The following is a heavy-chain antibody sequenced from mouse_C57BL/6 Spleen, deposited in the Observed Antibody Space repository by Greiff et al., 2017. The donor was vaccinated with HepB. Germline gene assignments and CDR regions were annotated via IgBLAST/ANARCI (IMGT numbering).Heavy chain of an antibody. CDR3: ARKGLSSYFDY. CDR1: GYTFTSYW. Sequence: SGAELVKPGASVKLSCKASGYTFTSYWMQWVKQRPGQGLEWIGEIDPSDSYTNYNQKFKGKATLTVDTSSSTAYMQLSSLTSEDSAVYYCARKGLSSYFDYWGQGTTLTVSS. J-gene: IGHJ2*01. D-gene: IGHD1-1*02. CDR2: IDPSDSYT. V-gene: IGHV1-50*01.